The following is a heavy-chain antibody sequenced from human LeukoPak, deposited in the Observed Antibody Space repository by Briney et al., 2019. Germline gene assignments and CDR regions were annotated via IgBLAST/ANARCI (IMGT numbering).Heavy chain of an antibody. CDR3: ARLQYGDAFDY. D-gene: IGHD4-17*01. Sequence: SGPTLVKPTQTLTLTCTFSGFSLSTSGEGVGWIRQPPGKALEWLGYIHWDDDKQYSPSLKTRLAITKDTSKNEVVLTMTNMDPVDTATYYCARLQYGDAFDYWGQGTLVTVSS. CDR2: IHWDDDK. V-gene: IGHV2-5*02. J-gene: IGHJ4*02. CDR1: GFSLSTSGEG.